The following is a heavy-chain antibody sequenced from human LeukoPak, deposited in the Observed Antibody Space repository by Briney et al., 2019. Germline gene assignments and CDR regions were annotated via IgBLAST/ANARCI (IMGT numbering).Heavy chain of an antibody. CDR1: GASISSYY. J-gene: IGHJ4*02. D-gene: IGHD2-15*01. V-gene: IGHV4-4*07. CDR3: ARDRQEPATGYWSYYFDY. Sequence: SETLSLTRTVSGASISSYYWSGVRQTAGRGGEWVGRIYISGRTDYNPSLKSRVTISVDTSKNQLSLKLSSLPAADTAIYFCARDRQEPATGYWSYYFDYWGQGTLVTVSS. CDR2: IYISGRT.